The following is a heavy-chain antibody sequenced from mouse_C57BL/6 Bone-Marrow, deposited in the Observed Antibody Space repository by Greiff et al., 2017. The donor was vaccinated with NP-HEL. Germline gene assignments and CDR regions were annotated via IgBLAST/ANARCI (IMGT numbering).Heavy chain of an antibody. CDR2: IYPGDGAT. V-gene: IGHV1-82*01. CDR3: ARRRGFAY. Sequence: QVQLQQSGPELVKPGASVKISCKASGYAFSSSWMNWVKQRPGKGLEWIGRIYPGDGATNYNGKFKGKATLTADKSSSTAYMQLSSLTSEDSSVYFCARRRGFAYWGQGTLVTVSA. J-gene: IGHJ3*01. CDR1: GYAFSSSW.